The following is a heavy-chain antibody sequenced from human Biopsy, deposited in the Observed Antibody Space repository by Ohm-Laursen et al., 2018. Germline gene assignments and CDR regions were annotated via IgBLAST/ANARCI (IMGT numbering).Heavy chain of an antibody. CDR2: ISGGGETT. J-gene: IGHJ4*02. CDR1: GFTLRPYA. CDR3: AKGRDYFASGTYSYFDY. D-gene: IGHD3-10*01. Sequence: SLRLSCAASGFTLRPYAMIWVRQAQGKELEWVSTISGGGETTSYADSVKGRFTISRDNSRSTLYLQMNSLRADDTAVYFCAKGRDYFASGTYSYFDYWGQGTLVTVSS. V-gene: IGHV3-23*01.